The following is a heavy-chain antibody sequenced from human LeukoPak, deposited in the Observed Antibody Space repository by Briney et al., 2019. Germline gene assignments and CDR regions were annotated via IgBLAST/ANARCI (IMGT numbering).Heavy chain of an antibody. CDR2: IFYSGST. D-gene: IGHD3-22*01. V-gene: IGHV4-59*12. Sequence: SETLSLTCTVSGGSISSYYWTWIRQPPGKGLEWIGYIFYSGSTKYNPSLKSRVTISVDTSKNQFSLKLSSVTAADTAVYYCARDRYYYDSSAPEAFDIWGQGTMVTVSS. J-gene: IGHJ3*02. CDR1: GGSISSYY. CDR3: ARDRYYYDSSAPEAFDI.